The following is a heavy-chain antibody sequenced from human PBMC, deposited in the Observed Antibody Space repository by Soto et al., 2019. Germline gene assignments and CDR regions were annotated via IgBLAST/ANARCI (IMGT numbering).Heavy chain of an antibody. CDR1: GGTFSSYA. J-gene: IGHJ6*02. CDR3: ARKVGATAQFYYYGMDV. CDR2: IIPIFGTA. Sequence: ASVKVSCKASGGTFSSYAISWVRQAPGQGLEWMGGIIPIFGTANYAQEFQGRVTITADESTSTAYMELSSLRSEDTAVYYCARKVGATAQFYYYGMDVWGQGTTVTVSS. D-gene: IGHD1-26*01. V-gene: IGHV1-69*13.